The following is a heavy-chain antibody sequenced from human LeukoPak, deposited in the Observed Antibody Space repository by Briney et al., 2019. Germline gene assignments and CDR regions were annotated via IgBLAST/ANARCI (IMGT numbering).Heavy chain of an antibody. CDR2: IAHDRNNK. J-gene: IGHJ4*02. V-gene: IGHV3-30*02. D-gene: IGHD6-19*01. CDR1: GFSFSNYG. Sequence: GGSLRLSCAASGFSFSNYGMHWVRQAPGKGLEWVAFIAHDRNNKYYADSVKGRFTISRDNSKNTLYLQMNSLRAEDTAVYYCASDDYSSGWYCAYWGQGALVTVSS. CDR3: ASDDYSSGWYCAY.